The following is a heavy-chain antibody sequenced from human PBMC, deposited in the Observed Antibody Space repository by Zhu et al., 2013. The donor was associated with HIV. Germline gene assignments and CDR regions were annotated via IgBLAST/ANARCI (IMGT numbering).Heavy chain of an antibody. J-gene: IGHJ4*02. D-gene: IGHD1-26*01. CDR2: INPSGGST. CDR3: ARGEIPVGATMGDVDY. Sequence: QVQLVQSGAEVKKPGASVKVSCKASGYTFTSYYMHWVRQAPGQGLEWMGIINPSGGSTSYAQKFQGRVTMTRDTSTSTVYMELSSLRSEDTAVYYCARGEIPVGATMGDVDYWGQGTLVTVSS. CDR1: GYTFTSYY. V-gene: IGHV1-46*01.